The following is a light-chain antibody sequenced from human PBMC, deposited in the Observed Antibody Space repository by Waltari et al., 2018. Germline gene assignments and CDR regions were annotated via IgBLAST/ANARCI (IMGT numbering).Light chain of an antibody. Sequence: AIQMTQSPSSLSASVGDRVTIPCRASQGIGSDLGWYQQKPGKAPKLLIYAASNLQTGVPSRFSGSGSGTDFTLTISSLQPEDFATYYCLQDYNYPRTFGQGTRVEI. V-gene: IGKV1-6*01. CDR3: LQDYNYPRT. CDR2: AAS. CDR1: QGIGSD. J-gene: IGKJ1*01.